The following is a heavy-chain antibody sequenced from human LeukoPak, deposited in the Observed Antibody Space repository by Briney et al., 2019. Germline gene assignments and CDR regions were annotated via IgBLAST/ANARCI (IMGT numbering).Heavy chain of an antibody. D-gene: IGHD2-15*01. V-gene: IGHV1-2*06. CDR3: ARDGTGYCSGGSCYSGASFDY. CDR1: GYTFTGYY. J-gene: IGHJ4*02. CDR2: INPNSGGT. Sequence: ASVKVSCKASGYTFTGYYMRWVRQAPRQGLEWMGRINPNSGGTNYAQKFQGRVTMTRDTSISTAYMELSRLRSDDTAVYYCARDGTGYCSGGSCYSGASFDYWGQGTLVTVSS.